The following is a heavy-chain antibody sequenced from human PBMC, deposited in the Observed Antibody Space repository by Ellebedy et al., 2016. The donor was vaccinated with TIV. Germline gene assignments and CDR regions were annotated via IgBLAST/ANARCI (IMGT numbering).Heavy chain of an antibody. CDR3: ARGIERGVDY. J-gene: IGHJ4*02. V-gene: IGHV1-8*01. CDR2: MSPSSGHS. Sequence: ASVKVSXKASRYTFTSLDINWVRQAPGQGLEWMGWMSPSSGHSDYAENFQGRVTMTRSTSISTAYMELSSLRSEDTAVYYCARGIERGVDYWGQGTLVTVSS. D-gene: IGHD2-15*01. CDR1: RYTFTSLD.